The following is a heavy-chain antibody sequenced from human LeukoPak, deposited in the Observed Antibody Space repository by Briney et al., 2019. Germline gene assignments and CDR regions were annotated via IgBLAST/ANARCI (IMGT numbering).Heavy chain of an antibody. Sequence: ASVKVSCKASGYTFTDYYIHWVRQAPGQGLEWMGWINPNSGGTHYAQKFLGRVTMTRDTSISTAYMELSRLRSDDTAVYYCAKGPVVVTATPTPGDYWGQGTLVTVSS. V-gene: IGHV1-2*02. CDR1: GYTFTDYY. CDR3: AKGPVVVTATPTPGDY. D-gene: IGHD2-21*02. J-gene: IGHJ4*02. CDR2: INPNSGGT.